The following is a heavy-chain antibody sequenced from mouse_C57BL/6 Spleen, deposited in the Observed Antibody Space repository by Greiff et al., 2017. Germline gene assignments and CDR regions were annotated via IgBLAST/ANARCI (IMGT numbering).Heavy chain of an antibody. CDR3: ARPGYGNYWYFDV. CDR2: ISSGSSTI. CDR1: GFTFSDYG. V-gene: IGHV5-17*01. J-gene: IGHJ1*03. Sequence: EVQLVESGGGLVKPGGSLKLSCAASGFTFSDYGMHWVRQAPEKGLEWVAYISSGSSTINYADTLKGRFTIAREKAKNTLFMQMTSMTSEDTAMYDCARPGYGNYWYFDVWGTGTTVTVSS. D-gene: IGHD2-10*02.